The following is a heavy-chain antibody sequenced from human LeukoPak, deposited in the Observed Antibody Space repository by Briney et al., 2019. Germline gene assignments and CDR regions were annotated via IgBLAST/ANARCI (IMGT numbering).Heavy chain of an antibody. CDR2: IRYDGSDK. J-gene: IGHJ4*02. Sequence: GGSLRLSRAASGLTFSSYGMHWVRQAPGKGLERVGYIRYDGSDKYYGDSVKGRFTISRDNSKNTLYVQMNSLRAEDTAVYYCAKDLALDGGNSLHYWGQGTLVTVSS. CDR1: GLTFSSYG. D-gene: IGHD4-23*01. V-gene: IGHV3-30*02. CDR3: AKDLALDGGNSLHY.